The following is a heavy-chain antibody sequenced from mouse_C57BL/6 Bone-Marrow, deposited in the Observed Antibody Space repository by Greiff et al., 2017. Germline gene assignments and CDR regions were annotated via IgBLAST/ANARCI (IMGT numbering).Heavy chain of an antibody. J-gene: IGHJ3*01. CDR2: IYPGDGDT. V-gene: IGHV1-80*01. CDR3: ARRGYYCASRGFAY. CDR1: GYAFSSYW. Sequence: QVQLKQSGAELVKPGASVKISCKASGYAFSSYWMNWVKQRPGKGLEWIGQIYPGDGDTNYNGKFKGKATLTADKSSSTAYMQLSSLTSEDSAVYFCARRGYYCASRGFAYWGQGTLVTVSA. D-gene: IGHD1-1*01.